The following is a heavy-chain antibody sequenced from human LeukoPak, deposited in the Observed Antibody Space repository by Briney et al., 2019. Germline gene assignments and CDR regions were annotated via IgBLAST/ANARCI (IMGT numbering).Heavy chain of an antibody. V-gene: IGHV3-7*01. CDR3: AREIPTGVLDY. D-gene: IGHD7-27*01. J-gene: IGHJ4*02. Sequence: GGSLRLSCAASGFTFSAYWMSWVRQAPGKGLEWVANIRADGSERYYVDSMRGRFTISRDNVENSLYLQMNSLRADDTAVYYCAREIPTGVLDYWGQGTLVTASS. CDR1: GFTFSAYW. CDR2: IRADGSER.